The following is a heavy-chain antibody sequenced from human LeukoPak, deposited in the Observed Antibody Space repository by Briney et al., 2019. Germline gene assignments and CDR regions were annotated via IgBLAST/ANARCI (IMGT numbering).Heavy chain of an antibody. D-gene: IGHD6-13*01. CDR1: GGSISSYY. CDR2: IYTSGST. J-gene: IGHJ6*02. V-gene: IGHV4-4*07. CDR3: AREGFSSSWFSPTSGMDV. Sequence: PSETLSLTCTVSGGSISSYYWSWIRQPAGKGLEWIGRIYTSGSTNYNPSFKSRVTMSVDTSKNQFSLKLSSVTAADTAVYYCAREGFSSSWFSPTSGMDVWGQGTTVTVSS.